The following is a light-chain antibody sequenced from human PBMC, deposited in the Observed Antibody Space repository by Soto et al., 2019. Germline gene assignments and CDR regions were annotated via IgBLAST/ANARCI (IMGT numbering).Light chain of an antibody. CDR1: HSVSNY. CDR3: QQSYSTPLLT. V-gene: IGKV3-11*01. J-gene: IGKJ4*01. CDR2: AAS. Sequence: EIVLTQSPATLSLSPGERVTLSCRASHSVSNYLAWYQQKPGQAPRLLVSAASNRATGIPDRFSGSGSGTDFTLTISSLQPEDFATYYCQQSYSTPLLTFGGGTKVDIK.